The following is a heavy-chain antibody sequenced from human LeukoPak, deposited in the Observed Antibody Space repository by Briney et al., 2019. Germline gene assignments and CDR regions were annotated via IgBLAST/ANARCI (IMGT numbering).Heavy chain of an antibody. CDR2: INPNSGGT. V-gene: IGHV1-2*02. Sequence: ASVKVSCKASGYTFTGYYMHWVRQAPGQGLEWMGWINPNSGGTNYAQKFQGRVIMTSDTSISTVYLELSRLRSDDTAAYYCAREGCFSTNCHVIGDDNWIDPWGQGTLVTVSS. D-gene: IGHD2-2*01. J-gene: IGHJ5*02. CDR3: AREGCFSTNCHVIGDDNWIDP. CDR1: GYTFTGYY.